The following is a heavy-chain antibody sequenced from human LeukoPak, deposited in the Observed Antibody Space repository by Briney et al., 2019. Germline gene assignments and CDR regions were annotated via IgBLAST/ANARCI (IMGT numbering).Heavy chain of an antibody. J-gene: IGHJ4*02. Sequence: ASVKVSCKASGGTFSSYAISWVRQAPGQGLEWMGGIIPIFGTANYAQKFQGRVTITTDESTSTAYMELSSLRSEDTAVYYCASPGIAAAGPPYWGQGTLVTVS. CDR2: IIPIFGTA. CDR3: ASPGIAAAGPPY. V-gene: IGHV1-69*05. D-gene: IGHD6-13*01. CDR1: GGTFSSYA.